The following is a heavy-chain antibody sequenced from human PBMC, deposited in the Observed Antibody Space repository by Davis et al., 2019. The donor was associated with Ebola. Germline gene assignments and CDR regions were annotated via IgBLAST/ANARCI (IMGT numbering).Heavy chain of an antibody. J-gene: IGHJ5*02. D-gene: IGHD3-9*01. CDR1: GGTFSSYA. CDR2: IIPIFGTA. V-gene: IGHV1-69*06. CDR3: AKNDILTGYYLGWFDP. Sequence: AASVKVSCKASGGTFSSYAISWVRQAPGQGLEWMGGIIPIFGTANYAQKFQGRVTITADKSTSTAYMELSSLRSEDTAVYYCAKNDILTGYYLGWFDPWGQGTLVTVSS.